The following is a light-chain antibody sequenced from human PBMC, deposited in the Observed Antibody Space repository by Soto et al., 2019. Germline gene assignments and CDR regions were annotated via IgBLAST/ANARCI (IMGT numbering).Light chain of an antibody. V-gene: IGKV3-11*01. CDR2: GIS. CDR1: QSVSNS. CDR3: QQGSDWPPTYT. Sequence: EMVLTQSPATLSLSPGERVTLSCRASQSVSNSLVWYQQKAGQAPRLLIYGISYRATGVPARFSGSGSGTDFTLNISSLEPEDFAIYYCQQGSDWPPTYTFGQGTKLEIK. J-gene: IGKJ2*01.